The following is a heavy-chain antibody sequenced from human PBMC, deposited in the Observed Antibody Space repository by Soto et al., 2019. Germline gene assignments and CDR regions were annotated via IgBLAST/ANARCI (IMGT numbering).Heavy chain of an antibody. CDR2: IYYSGST. D-gene: IGHD2-8*01. J-gene: IGHJ6*02. Sequence: TLSLTCTVSGGSISSYYWSWIRQPPGKGLEWIGYIYYSGSTNYNPSLKSRVTISVDTSKNQFSLKLSSVTAADTAVYYCARDIMGTNYYYYGMDVWGQGTTVTVSS. CDR3: ARDIMGTNYYYYGMDV. V-gene: IGHV4-59*01. CDR1: GGSISSYY.